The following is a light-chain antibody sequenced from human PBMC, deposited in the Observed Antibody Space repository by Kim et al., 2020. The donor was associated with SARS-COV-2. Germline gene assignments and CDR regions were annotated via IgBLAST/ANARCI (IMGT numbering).Light chain of an antibody. V-gene: IGLV1-51*01. Sequence: GQKLTHSGRGGSANIGNDSVSWYQQLPGTAPKLLLYDNNKRPSVIPDRFSGSKSGTSATLGITGLQTGDEADYYCGTWDSSLSAVVFGGGTQLTVL. CDR1: SANIGNDS. J-gene: IGLJ2*01. CDR2: DNN. CDR3: GTWDSSLSAVV.